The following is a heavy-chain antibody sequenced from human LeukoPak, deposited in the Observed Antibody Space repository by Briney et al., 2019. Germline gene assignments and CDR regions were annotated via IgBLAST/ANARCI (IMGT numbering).Heavy chain of an antibody. D-gene: IGHD3-22*01. CDR3: ARDLVVVIAGYYYYYMDV. Sequence: SETLSLTCTVSGGSISSYYWSWIRQPAGKGLEWIGRIYTSGSTNYNPSLTSRVTMSVDTSKNQFSLKLSSVTAADTAVYYCARDLVVVIAGYYYYYMDVWGKGTTVTVSS. CDR2: IYTSGST. V-gene: IGHV4-4*07. J-gene: IGHJ6*03. CDR1: GGSISSYY.